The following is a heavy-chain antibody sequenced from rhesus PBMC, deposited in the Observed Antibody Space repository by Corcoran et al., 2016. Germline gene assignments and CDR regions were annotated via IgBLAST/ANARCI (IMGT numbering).Heavy chain of an antibody. J-gene: IGHJ4*01. V-gene: IGHV4-93*02. Sequence: QVQLQESGPAVMMPSETLSLSCAVSGASISSRTWVSWIRPSPGKGLEWLAHISNNRRNTEKNPSLGSRVTISIDTSQNQFSLRLTSVTAADTAVYCCSRGGYATTEGFDSWGQGVLVTVSS. CDR1: GASISSRTW. D-gene: IGHD5-42*01. CDR2: ISNNRRNT. CDR3: SRGGYATTEGFDS.